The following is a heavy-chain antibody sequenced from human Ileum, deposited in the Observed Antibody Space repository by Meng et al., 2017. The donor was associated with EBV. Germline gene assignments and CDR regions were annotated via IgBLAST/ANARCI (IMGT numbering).Heavy chain of an antibody. CDR1: RFTFSNQA. CDR2: ISDDDGRNK. D-gene: IGHD1-26*01. J-gene: IGHJ4*02. CDR3: GRDIYSWGVVGSIDY. V-gene: IGHV3-30*14. Sequence: QVQLVESGGGVVQPGRFLSLSCAASRFTFSNQAMHWVRQAPGKGLEWVAVISDDDGRNKFYADSVKGRFTISRDNSMNTLYLQMNSLRDEDTAVYYCGRDIYSWGVVGSIDYWGQGTLVTVAS.